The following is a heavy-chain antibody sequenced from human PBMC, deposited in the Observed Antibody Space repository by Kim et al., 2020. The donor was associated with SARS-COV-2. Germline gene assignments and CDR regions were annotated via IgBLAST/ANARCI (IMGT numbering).Heavy chain of an antibody. J-gene: IGHJ4*02. V-gene: IGHV3-21*01. D-gene: IGHD3-10*01. CDR1: GFSFNTYT. CDR2: ITISSTHI. Sequence: GGSLRLSCAASGFSFNTYTMDWVRQAPGKGLEWVSSITISSTHIYYADSVEGRFTISRDKARNSVYLHMNSLRVDDTAIYYCARGWFGQVGDYWGQGARV. CDR3: ARGWFGQVGDY.